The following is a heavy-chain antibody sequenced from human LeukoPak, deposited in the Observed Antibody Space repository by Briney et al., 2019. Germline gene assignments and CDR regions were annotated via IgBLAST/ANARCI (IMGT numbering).Heavy chain of an antibody. CDR3: TRGPALHTKGVGGRWFDP. Sequence: ASVKVSCKASGYTFTSYDIHWVRQATGHGLEWMGWMNPKSAHTGHAQKFQGRVTMARDTSINTAYMELSSLTSDDTAMYYCTRGPALHTKGVGGRWFDPWGQGTLVTVSS. D-gene: IGHD3-16*01. V-gene: IGHV1-8*01. J-gene: IGHJ5*02. CDR1: GYTFTSYD. CDR2: MNPKSAHT.